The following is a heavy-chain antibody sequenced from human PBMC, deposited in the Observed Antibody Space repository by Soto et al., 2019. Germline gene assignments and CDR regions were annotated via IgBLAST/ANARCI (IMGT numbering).Heavy chain of an antibody. CDR2: IYHSGTT. D-gene: IGHD6-13*01. V-gene: IGHV4-4*02. Sequence: SETLSLTGSVSGVAMTYGGYSWTWVRQSPGRGLEWIGEIYHSGTTNYSPSLKSRVNIAVDMSTNHFSLTLISVTAADTAVYYCAFPATADFDYWGKGILVTVSS. J-gene: IGHJ4*02. CDR1: GVAMTYGGYS. CDR3: AFPATADFDY.